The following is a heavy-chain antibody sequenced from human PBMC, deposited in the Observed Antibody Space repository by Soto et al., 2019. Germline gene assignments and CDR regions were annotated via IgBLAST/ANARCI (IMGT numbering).Heavy chain of an antibody. D-gene: IGHD2-15*01. CDR3: ATAVVVGAWLES. J-gene: IGHJ5*01. CDR2: TSGSADRT. Sequence: GGSLRLSCAASGFTFSSHAMTWVRQAPGKGLEWVSATSGSADRTYYADSVKGRFTISRDNFKDTSYLQMKSLRPEDTADYYCATAVVVGAWLESWGRGTLVTVS. V-gene: IGHV3-23*01. CDR1: GFTFSSHA.